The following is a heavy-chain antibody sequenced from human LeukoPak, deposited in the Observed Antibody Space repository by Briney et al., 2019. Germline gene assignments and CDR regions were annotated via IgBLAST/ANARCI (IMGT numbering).Heavy chain of an antibody. V-gene: IGHV1-18*01. Sequence: ASVKVSCRASGYTFSNYGVSWVGQAPGQGLEWMGWISIDSRDAKYAENLQGRVTISTDTSTSTVYMEMRRLTSDDTAVYFCARDGGVVEGMLYLHPNDEDYYGMDVWGQGTTVIVSS. CDR3: ARDGGVVEGMLYLHPNDEDYYGMDV. D-gene: IGHD2-8*01. J-gene: IGHJ6*02. CDR1: GYTFSNYG. CDR2: ISIDSRDA.